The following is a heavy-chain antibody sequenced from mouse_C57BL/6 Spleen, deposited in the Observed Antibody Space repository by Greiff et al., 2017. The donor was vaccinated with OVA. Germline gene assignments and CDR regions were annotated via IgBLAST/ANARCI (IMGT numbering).Heavy chain of an antibody. J-gene: IGHJ4*01. CDR3: ARENDAMDY. Sequence: QVQLQQSGAELVRPGASVKLSCKASGYTFTDYYINWVKQRPGQGLEWIARIYPGSGNTYYNEKFKGKATLTAEKSSSTAYMQLSSLTSEDSAVYFCARENDAMDYWGQGTSVTVSS. V-gene: IGHV1-76*01. CDR2: IYPGSGNT. CDR1: GYTFTDYY.